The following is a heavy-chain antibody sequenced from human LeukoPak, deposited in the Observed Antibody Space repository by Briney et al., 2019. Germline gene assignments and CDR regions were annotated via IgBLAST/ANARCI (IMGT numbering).Heavy chain of an antibody. J-gene: IGHJ4*02. CDR1: GGSISSSSYY. V-gene: IGHV4-61*05. CDR2: IYYSGST. Sequence: PSETLSLTCTVSGGSISSSSYYWSWIRQPPGKGLEWIGYIYYSGSTNYNPSLKSRVTISVDTSKNQFSLKLSSVTAADTAVYYCARHRPNYDYVWGSYRPKPDFDYWGQGTLVTVSS. D-gene: IGHD3-16*02. CDR3: ARHRPNYDYVWGSYRPKPDFDY.